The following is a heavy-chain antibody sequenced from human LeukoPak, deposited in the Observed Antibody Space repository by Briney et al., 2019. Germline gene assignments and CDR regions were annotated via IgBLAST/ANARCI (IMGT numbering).Heavy chain of an antibody. D-gene: IGHD3-10*01. CDR2: IRYDGSNK. CDR1: GFTFSSYG. Sequence: PGGSLRLSYAASGFTFSSYGMHWVGQAPGKGLELVAFIRYDGSNKDYADSVKGRFTISRDNSKNTLYLQMNSLRAEDTAVYYCAKDTDKGNYYFDYWGQGTLVTVSS. J-gene: IGHJ4*02. V-gene: IGHV3-30*02. CDR3: AKDTDKGNYYFDY.